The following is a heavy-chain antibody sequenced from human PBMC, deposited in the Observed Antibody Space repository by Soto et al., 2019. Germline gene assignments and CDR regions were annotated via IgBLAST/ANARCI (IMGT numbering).Heavy chain of an antibody. CDR1: GFTFSSYA. V-gene: IGHV3-23*01. CDR2: ISGSGGST. D-gene: IGHD1-26*01. CDR3: ARRGSGSYYDY. J-gene: IGHJ4*02. Sequence: EVHLFESGGGLVQPGGSLRLSWAASGFTFSSYAMRWVRQAPAKGLEWVSAISGSGGSTYYADSVKGRFTISRDNSKNTLYLQMNSLRAEDTAVYYCARRGSGSYYDYWGQGTLVTVSS.